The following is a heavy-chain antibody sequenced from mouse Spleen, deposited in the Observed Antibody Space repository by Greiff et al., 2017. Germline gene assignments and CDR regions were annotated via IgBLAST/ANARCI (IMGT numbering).Heavy chain of an antibody. Sequence: EVKLVESGGGLVKPGGSLKLSCAASGFTFSDYGMHWVRQAPEKGLEWVAYISSGSSTIYYADTVKGRFTISRDNAKNTLFLQMTSLRSEDTAMYYCAKAQLGLPFAYWGQGTLVTVSA. CDR1: GFTFSDYG. D-gene: IGHD3-1*01. J-gene: IGHJ3*01. CDR2: ISSGSSTI. CDR3: AKAQLGLPFAY. V-gene: IGHV5-17*01.